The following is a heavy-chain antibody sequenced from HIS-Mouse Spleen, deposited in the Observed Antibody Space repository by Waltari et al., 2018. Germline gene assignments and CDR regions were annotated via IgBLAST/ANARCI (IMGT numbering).Heavy chain of an antibody. CDR2: ISYDGSNK. CDR3: ARVPLQLGIAARPGDY. CDR1: GFTFSSYA. D-gene: IGHD6-6*01. J-gene: IGHJ4*02. Sequence: QVQLVESGGGVVQPGRSLRLSCSASGFTFSSYALHWFRQPPGKGLEWVAVISYDGSNKYYADSVKGRFTISRDNSKNTLYLQMNSLRAEDTAVYYCARVPLQLGIAARPGDYWGQGTLVTVSS. V-gene: IGHV3-30-3*01.